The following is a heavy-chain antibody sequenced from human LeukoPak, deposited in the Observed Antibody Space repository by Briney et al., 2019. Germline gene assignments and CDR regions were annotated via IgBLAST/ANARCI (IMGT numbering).Heavy chain of an antibody. J-gene: IGHJ3*01. CDR1: GFTFSTSA. CDR3: AAELYGVYTDCCTFHL. CDR2: IIVGSGAT. V-gene: IGHV1-58*01. D-gene: IGHD4-17*01. Sequence: ASVKVSCKTSGFTFSTSAVQWVRQARGQRLEWVGWIIVGSGATNYAQSLQGRFTITRDMSTNTAYMELSSLGSEDSAVYYCAAELYGVYTDCCTFHLWGQGTMVTVSS.